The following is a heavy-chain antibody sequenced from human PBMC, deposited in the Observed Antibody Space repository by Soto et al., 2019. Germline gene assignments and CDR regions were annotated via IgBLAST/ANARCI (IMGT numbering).Heavy chain of an antibody. CDR2: MYHGGRT. D-gene: IGHD2-8*01. CDR3: ARDPGYCTNGVCPIFDF. J-gene: IGHJ4*01. V-gene: IGHV4-59*02. CDR1: GDSVTNYF. Sequence: SETLSLTCTVSGDSVTNYFWSWLRQPPGKGLEWIGHMYHGGRTNYSPSLKSRVTMSLDSSKNQFSLNLSSVTAADTAVYFCARDPGYCTNGVCPIFDFWGHGGLVTVS.